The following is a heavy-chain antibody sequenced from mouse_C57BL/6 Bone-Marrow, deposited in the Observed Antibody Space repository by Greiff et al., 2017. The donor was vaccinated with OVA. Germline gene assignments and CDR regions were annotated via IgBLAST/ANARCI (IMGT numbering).Heavy chain of an antibody. Sequence: DVKLVESGGGLVQPGGSMKLSCVASGFTFSNYWMNWVRQSPEKGLEWVAQIRLKSDNYATHYAESVKGRFTISRDDSKSSVYLQMNNLRAEDTGMYYCTRVNYYGSSPRYFDVWGTGTTVTVSS. J-gene: IGHJ1*03. CDR2: IRLKSDNYAT. CDR3: TRVNYYGSSPRYFDV. V-gene: IGHV6-3*01. D-gene: IGHD1-1*01. CDR1: GFTFSNYW.